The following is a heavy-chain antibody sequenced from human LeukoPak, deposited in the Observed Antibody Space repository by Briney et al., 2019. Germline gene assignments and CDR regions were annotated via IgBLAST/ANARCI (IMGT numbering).Heavy chain of an antibody. V-gene: IGHV3-74*01. CDR3: VRDAWMASTPLDY. CDR2: VSSDGSST. J-gene: IGHJ4*02. Sequence: GGSLRLSCAASGFTFSSYWMHWVRHGPGKGLVWVSRVSSDGSSTTYADSVKGRFTISRDNTKITLYLQMNGLRAEDTAVYYCVRDAWMASTPLDYWGQGTLVTVSS. D-gene: IGHD5-24*01. CDR1: GFTFSSYW.